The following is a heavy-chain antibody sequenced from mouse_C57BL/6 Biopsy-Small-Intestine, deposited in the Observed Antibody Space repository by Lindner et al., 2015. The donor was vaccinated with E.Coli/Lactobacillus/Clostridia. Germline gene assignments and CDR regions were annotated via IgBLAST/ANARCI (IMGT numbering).Heavy chain of an antibody. CDR3: AGGSTVVGALDY. D-gene: IGHD1-1*01. CDR1: GYTFTDYY. V-gene: IGHV1-19*01. J-gene: IGHJ4*01. CDR2: INPYNGGT. Sequence: VQLQESGPVLVKPGASVKMSCKASGYTFTDYYMNWVKQSHGKSLEWIGVINPYNGGTSYNQKFKGKATLTVDKSSSTAYMELNSLTSEDSAVYYCAGGSTVVGALDYWGQGTSVTVSS.